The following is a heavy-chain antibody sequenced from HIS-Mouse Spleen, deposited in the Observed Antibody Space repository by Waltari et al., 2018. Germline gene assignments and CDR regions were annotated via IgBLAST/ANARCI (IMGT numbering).Heavy chain of an antibody. V-gene: IGHV4-39*07. CDR3: AREIPYSSSWYDWYFDL. Sequence: QLQLQESGPGLVKPSETLSLTCTVSGGSISSSSYYWGWIRQPPGKGLEWIGSIYYSGGTSYNPSLKSRVTSSVDTSKNQFSLKLSSVTAADTAVYYCAREIPYSSSWYDWYFDLWGRGTLVTVSS. CDR2: IYYSGGT. D-gene: IGHD6-13*01. CDR1: GGSISSSSYY. J-gene: IGHJ2*01.